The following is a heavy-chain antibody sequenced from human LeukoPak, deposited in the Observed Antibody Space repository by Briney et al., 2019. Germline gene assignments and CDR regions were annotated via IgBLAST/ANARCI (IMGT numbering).Heavy chain of an antibody. D-gene: IGHD3-10*01. Sequence: SETLSLTCAVYGGSFSGYYWSWIRQPPGKGLEWIGEINHSGSTNYNPSLKSRVTISVDTSKNQFSLKLSSVTAADTAVYYCARGGRDYYGSGSYIDYWGRGTLVTVSS. CDR1: GGSFSGYY. CDR2: INHSGST. CDR3: ARGGRDYYGSGSYIDY. J-gene: IGHJ4*02. V-gene: IGHV4-34*01.